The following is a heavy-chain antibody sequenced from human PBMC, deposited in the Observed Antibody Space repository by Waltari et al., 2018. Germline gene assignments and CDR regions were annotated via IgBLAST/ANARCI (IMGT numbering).Heavy chain of an antibody. CDR1: EFTFSSSA. V-gene: IGHV3-30*04. D-gene: IGHD3-22*01. Sequence: QVQLVESGGGVVQPGRSLRLSCAASEFTFSSSAMPWVRQAPGKGPEWVAVISYNERNIYYVDSVKGRFTISRDNSKKMLYLQMNSLRAEDTAVYYCARDYCDRTYCHGMDVWGQGTTVTVSS. CDR3: ARDYCDRTYCHGMDV. CDR2: ISYNERNI. J-gene: IGHJ6*01.